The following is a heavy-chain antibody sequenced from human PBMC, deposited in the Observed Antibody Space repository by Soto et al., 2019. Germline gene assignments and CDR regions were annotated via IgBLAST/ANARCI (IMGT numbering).Heavy chain of an antibody. V-gene: IGHV3-48*02. CDR3: ARAPLPSIANYYDSSGPFFDY. CDR2: ISSSSSTI. J-gene: IGHJ4*02. Sequence: PGGSLRLSCAASGFTFSSYGMNWVRQAPGKGLEWVSYISSSSSTIYYADSVKGRFTISRDNAKNSLYLQMNSLRDEDTAVYYCARAPLPSIANYYDSSGPFFDYWGQGTLVTVSS. CDR1: GFTFSSYG. D-gene: IGHD3-22*01.